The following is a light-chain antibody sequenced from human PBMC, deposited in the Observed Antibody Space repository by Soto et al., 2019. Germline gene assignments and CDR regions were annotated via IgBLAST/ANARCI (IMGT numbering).Light chain of an antibody. CDR2: GAS. CDR3: RQYSNWPPPIT. Sequence: EIVMTQSPATLAVSPGERATLSCRASQSVSSNLAWYQQKPGQAPSLLIYGASTRATDVPARFSGSGSGTEFTLTISSLQSEDFAVYYCRQYSNWPPPITFGQGTRLEIK. J-gene: IGKJ5*01. CDR1: QSVSSN. V-gene: IGKV3-15*01.